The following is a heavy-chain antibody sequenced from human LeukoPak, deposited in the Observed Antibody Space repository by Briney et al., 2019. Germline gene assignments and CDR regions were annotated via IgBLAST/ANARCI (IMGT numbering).Heavy chain of an antibody. CDR2: SNLSGGRT. CDR3: ARSGLNVGWELLVSILGAFDI. Sequence: GASVKVSCKASGYTFTSYYIHWVRQGPGQGLEWMGVSNLSGGRTSYAQKLQGRVTMTSDTSTNTVYMELSSLRSEDTAVYYCARSGLNVGWELLVSILGAFDIWGQGTMVTVSS. CDR1: GYTFTSYY. D-gene: IGHD1-26*01. V-gene: IGHV1-46*01. J-gene: IGHJ3*02.